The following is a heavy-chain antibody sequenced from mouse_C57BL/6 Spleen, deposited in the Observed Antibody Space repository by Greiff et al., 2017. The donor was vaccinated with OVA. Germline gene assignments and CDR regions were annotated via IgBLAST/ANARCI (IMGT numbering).Heavy chain of an antibody. Sequence: EVKLMESVAELVRPGASVKLSCTASGFNIKNTYMHWVKQRPEQGLEWIGRIDPANGNTKYAPKFQGKATITADTSSNTAYLQLSSLAAEDAAIYYCAGSPRPYFDYWGQGTTLTVSS. J-gene: IGHJ2*01. CDR2: IDPANGNT. V-gene: IGHV14-3*01. CDR1: GFNIKNTY. CDR3: AGSPRPYFDY.